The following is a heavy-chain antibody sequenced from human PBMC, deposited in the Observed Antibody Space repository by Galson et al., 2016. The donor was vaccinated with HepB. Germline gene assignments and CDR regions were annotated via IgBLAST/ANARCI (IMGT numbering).Heavy chain of an antibody. CDR2: IGYGGTPT. J-gene: IGHJ4*02. CDR3: ATQWRS. D-gene: IGHD2-8*01. Sequence: SLRLSCAASGFTFSDYFMSWLRQAPGTGLEWISYIGYGGTPTYYADSVKGRFTISRDNAKSSLYLEMNSLRAEDTAVYYCATQWRSWGQGTLVTVSA. V-gene: IGHV3-11*01. CDR1: GFTFSDYF.